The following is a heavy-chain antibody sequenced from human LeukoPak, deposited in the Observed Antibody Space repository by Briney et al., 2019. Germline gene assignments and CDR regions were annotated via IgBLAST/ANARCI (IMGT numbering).Heavy chain of an antibody. CDR3: ARSGITIFGVVDFDY. J-gene: IGHJ4*02. CDR1: GGSVNSTTW. D-gene: IGHD3-3*01. CDR2: IYHSGST. V-gene: IGHV4-4*02. Sequence: TPSETLSLTCTVSGGSVNSTTWWTWVRQPPGKGLEWIGEIYHSGSTNYNPSLKSRVTISVDKSNNQFSLKLSSVTAADTAVYYCARSGITIFGVVDFDYWGQGTLVTVSS.